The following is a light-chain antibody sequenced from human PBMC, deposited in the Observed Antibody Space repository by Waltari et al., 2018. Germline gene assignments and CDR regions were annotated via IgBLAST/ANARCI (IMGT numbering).Light chain of an antibody. V-gene: IGLV2-8*01. CDR3: SSYAGTDVV. CDR1: SSDVGGYNY. Sequence: QSALTQPPSASGSPGQSVTISCTGTSSDVGGYNYVSWYQQHPGKAPKLMIYEVSKRPSGGPDRFSGSQSGNTASLTVSALQAEDEADYYCSSYAGTDVVFGGGTKLTVL. J-gene: IGLJ2*01. CDR2: EVS.